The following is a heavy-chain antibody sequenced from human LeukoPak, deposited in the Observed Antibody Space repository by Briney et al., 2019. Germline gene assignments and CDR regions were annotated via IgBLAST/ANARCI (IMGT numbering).Heavy chain of an antibody. D-gene: IGHD6-13*01. CDR3: ASPGTAAAGYFDY. J-gene: IGHJ4*02. CDR1: GGTFSSYA. CDR2: IIPIFGTA. V-gene: IGHV1-69*05. Sequence: SVKVSCKASGGTFSSYAISWVRQAPGQGLEWMGGIIPIFGTANYAQKFQGRVTITTDESTSTAYMELSSLRSEDTAVYYCASPGTAAAGYFDYWGQGTLVTVSS.